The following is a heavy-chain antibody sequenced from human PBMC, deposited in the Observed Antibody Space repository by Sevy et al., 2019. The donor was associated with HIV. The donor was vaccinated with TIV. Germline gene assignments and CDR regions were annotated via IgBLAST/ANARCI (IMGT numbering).Heavy chain of an antibody. D-gene: IGHD1-1*01. CDR3: ALERLTSNVAEYFHN. CDR2: ISYDANND. Sequence: GGSLRLSCAASGFTFSYFSMHWVRQAPGKGLEWVATISYDANNDHDADSVNGRFTISRDNSKNALYLQMNNLRADDTAVYFCALERLTSNVAEYFHNWGQGTLVTVSS. V-gene: IGHV3-30-3*01. J-gene: IGHJ1*01. CDR1: GFTFSYFS.